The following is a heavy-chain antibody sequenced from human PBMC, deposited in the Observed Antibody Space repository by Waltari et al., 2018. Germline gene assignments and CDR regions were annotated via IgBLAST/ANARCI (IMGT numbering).Heavy chain of an antibody. V-gene: IGHV1-2*06. Sequence: QVQLVQSGAEVKKPGDSVKVSCKASGYIFIDHYIHGIRQAPGQGPEWVVRIKPKSGVTKYAPTFQGSVTMTRDTSVNTAYMQLTSLTSDDTALFYCAREVVRTTMVDPWGQGTLVTVSS. CDR1: GYIFIDHY. CDR3: AREVVRTTMVDP. J-gene: IGHJ5*02. CDR2: IKPKSGVT. D-gene: IGHD1-1*01.